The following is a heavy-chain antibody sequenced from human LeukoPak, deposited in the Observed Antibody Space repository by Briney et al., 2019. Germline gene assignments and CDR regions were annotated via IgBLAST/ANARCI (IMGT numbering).Heavy chain of an antibody. CDR1: GYTFTGYY. D-gene: IGHD1-26*01. J-gene: IGHJ4*02. CDR3: ARDPGEWELLQLFDY. Sequence: ASVKVSCKASGYTFTGYYMHWVRQAPGQGLEWMGWINPNSGGTNYAQKFQGRVTMTRDTSISTAYMELSRLRSDDTAVYYCARDPGEWELLQLFDYWGQGALVTVSS. CDR2: INPNSGGT. V-gene: IGHV1-2*02.